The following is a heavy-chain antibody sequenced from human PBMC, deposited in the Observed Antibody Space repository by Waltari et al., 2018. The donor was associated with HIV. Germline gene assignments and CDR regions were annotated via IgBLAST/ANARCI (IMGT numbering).Heavy chain of an antibody. CDR3: ARAPTISGLLSDYYYAMDV. CDR2: IYYSGST. D-gene: IGHD3-22*01. Sequence: QVQLQESGPGLVKPSQTLSLTCTVPGGPISSGGYYWSWTRQHPGKGLEWIGYIYYSGSTYYNPSLKSRITISVDTSKNQFSLKLSSVTAADTAVYYCARAPTISGLLSDYYYAMDVWGQGTTVTVSS. CDR1: GGPISSGGYY. V-gene: IGHV4-31*03. J-gene: IGHJ6*02.